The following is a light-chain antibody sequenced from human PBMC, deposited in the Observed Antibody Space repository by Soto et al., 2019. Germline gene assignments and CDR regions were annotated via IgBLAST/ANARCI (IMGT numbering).Light chain of an antibody. Sequence: QSALTQPASMSGSPGQSITISCTGTSSDVGGYNYVSWYQQHPGKAPKLMIYDVSNRPSGVSDRFSGSRSGNTASLAISGLHAEDEAHYYCSSYTGSSTLVKFGGGTQLTVL. CDR1: SSDVGGYNY. J-gene: IGLJ2*01. V-gene: IGLV2-14*03. CDR3: SSYTGSSTLVK. CDR2: DVS.